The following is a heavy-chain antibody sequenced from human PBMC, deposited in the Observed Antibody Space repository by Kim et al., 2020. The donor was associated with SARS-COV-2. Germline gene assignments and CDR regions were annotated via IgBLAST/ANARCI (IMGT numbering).Heavy chain of an antibody. V-gene: IGHV4-39*01. Sequence: SETLSLTCTVSGGSISSSSYYWGWIRQPPGKGLEWIGSIYYSGSTYYNPSLKSRVTISVDTSKNEFSLKLSSVTAADTAVYYCARQAPYYDFWSGYYPGWFDPWGQGTLVTVSS. J-gene: IGHJ5*02. CDR2: IYYSGST. D-gene: IGHD3-3*01. CDR3: ARQAPYYDFWSGYYPGWFDP. CDR1: GGSISSSSYY.